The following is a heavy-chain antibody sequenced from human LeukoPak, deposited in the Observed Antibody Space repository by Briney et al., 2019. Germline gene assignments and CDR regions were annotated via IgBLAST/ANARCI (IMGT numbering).Heavy chain of an antibody. J-gene: IGHJ4*02. CDR2: ISSSSSTI. CDR1: GFTFSSYS. V-gene: IGHV3-48*04. Sequence: GGSLRLSCAASGFTFSSYSMNWVRQAPGKGLEWVSYISSSSSTIYYADSVKGRFTISRDNAKNSLYLQMNSLRAEDTALYYCARGWNYFDYWGQGTLVTVSS. D-gene: IGHD3-3*01. CDR3: ARGWNYFDY.